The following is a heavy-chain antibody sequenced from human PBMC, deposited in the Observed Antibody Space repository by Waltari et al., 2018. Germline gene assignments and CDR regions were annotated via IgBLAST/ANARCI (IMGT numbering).Heavy chain of an antibody. V-gene: IGHV3-23*01. Sequence: EVQLLESGVAFVQPGGSLRLSCAAPGSPFSSYAMTWVRQAPGNGLEWVSSVIPRGTGTYYADSVKGRFTISRDNSKNTLYLQMNSLRAEDTALYYCAKRDYAYGMDVWGQGTTVTVSS. J-gene: IGHJ6*02. CDR1: GSPFSSYA. CDR3: AKRDYAYGMDV. CDR2: VIPRGTGT.